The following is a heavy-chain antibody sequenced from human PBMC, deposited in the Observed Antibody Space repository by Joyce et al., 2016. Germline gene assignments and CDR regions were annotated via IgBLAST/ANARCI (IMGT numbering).Heavy chain of an antibody. CDR2: ISYDGIYK. V-gene: IGHV3-30*18. J-gene: IGHJ4*02. D-gene: IGHD6-25*01. CDR1: GLTISNYG. CDR3: AKILTATYSSGWFLDY. Sequence: QVQLVESGGGVVQPGRSLRLSCAASGLTISNYGVHWVRQAPGKGLEWLAVISYDGIYKYYADSVKGRFTISRDNSKNTVFLEMNSLRAEDTAVYYCAKILTATYSSGWFLDYWGQGTLVTVSS.